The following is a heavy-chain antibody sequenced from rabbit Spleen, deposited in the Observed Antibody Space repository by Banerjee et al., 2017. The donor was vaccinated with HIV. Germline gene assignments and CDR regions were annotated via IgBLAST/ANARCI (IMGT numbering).Heavy chain of an antibody. J-gene: IGHJ4*01. V-gene: IGHV1S47*01. Sequence: QEQLVESGGGLVQPGGSLKLSCTVSGFDITKYGVTWVRQAPGKGLEWIGYIDPIFGVSYYATWVNGRFTISSHDAQNTLYLQLNSLTAADTATYFCARDLAGVIGWNFGLWGLGTLVTVS. CDR2: IDPIFGVS. CDR3: ARDLAGVIGWNFGL. CDR1: GFDITKYG. D-gene: IGHD4-1*01.